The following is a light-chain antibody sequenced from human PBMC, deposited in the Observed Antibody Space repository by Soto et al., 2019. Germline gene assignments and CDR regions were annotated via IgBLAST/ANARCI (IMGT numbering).Light chain of an antibody. CDR3: QQYNDWPET. J-gene: IGKJ1*01. CDR1: QSVGST. Sequence: EIVMTQSPATLSVSPGERATLSCRASQSVGSTLAWYQQKVGQAPRLHIYDASARATGIPARFSGSGSGTEFTLTISSLQSEDFAVYYCQQYNDWPETFGQGTKVDIK. V-gene: IGKV3-15*01. CDR2: DAS.